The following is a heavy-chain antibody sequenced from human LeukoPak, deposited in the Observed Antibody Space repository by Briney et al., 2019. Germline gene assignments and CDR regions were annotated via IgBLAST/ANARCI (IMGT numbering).Heavy chain of an antibody. CDR2: ISSGGDNT. CDR3: AKGPLAALGDY. CDR1: GFSFSNYG. Sequence: PGGSLRLSCAASGFSFSNYGMSWVRQAPGKGLEWVSSISSGGDNTYYADSVKGRFTISRDNSKNTLYLQMNSLRAVDTAVYYCAKGPLAALGDYWGQGTLVTVSS. J-gene: IGHJ4*02. V-gene: IGHV3-23*01. D-gene: IGHD2-15*01.